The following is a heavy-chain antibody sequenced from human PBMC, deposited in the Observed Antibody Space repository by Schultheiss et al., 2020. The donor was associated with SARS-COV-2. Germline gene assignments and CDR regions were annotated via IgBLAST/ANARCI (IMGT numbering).Heavy chain of an antibody. V-gene: IGHV3-66*01. CDR1: GFTVSSNY. CDR2: IYSGGST. D-gene: IGHD1-26*01. J-gene: IGHJ4*02. CDR3: ASRYPTSIVGATDY. Sequence: GESLKISCAASGFTVSSNYMSWVRQAPGKGLEWVSVIYSGGSTYYADSVKGRFTISRDNSKNTLYLQMNSLRAEDTAVYYCASRYPTSIVGATDYWGQGTLVTVSS.